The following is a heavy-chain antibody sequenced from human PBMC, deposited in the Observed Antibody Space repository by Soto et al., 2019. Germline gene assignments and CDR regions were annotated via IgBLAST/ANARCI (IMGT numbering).Heavy chain of an antibody. CDR2: IYWDDDK. V-gene: IGHV2-5*02. D-gene: IGHD5-18*01. CDR1: GFSVSSNGAR. Sequence: SGPTLVNPTQTLTLACSLSGFSVSSNGARVGWIRQPPGKALEWLALIYWDDDKKYNPSLKSRLTITKDTSENQVVLTLTDVDPADTATYYCVHGTLGSYGHVYFDYWGQGTLVTVSS. J-gene: IGHJ4*02. CDR3: VHGTLGSYGHVYFDY.